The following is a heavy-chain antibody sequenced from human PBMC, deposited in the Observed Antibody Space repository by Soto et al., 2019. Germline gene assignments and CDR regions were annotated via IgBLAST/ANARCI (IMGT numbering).Heavy chain of an antibody. CDR1: GFTISSYG. CDR3: AGTWVTIAAGGRYYIDV. V-gene: IGHV3-33*01. Sequence: GSLRLSLAASGFTISSYGMHWVRQAPGKGLEWVAVIWYDGSNKYYADSVKGRFTISRDDSKNSLYLQMNSLKTEDTAVYFCAGTWVTIAAGGRYYIDVWGKGTTVTVSS. D-gene: IGHD6-13*01. J-gene: IGHJ6*03. CDR2: IWYDGSNK.